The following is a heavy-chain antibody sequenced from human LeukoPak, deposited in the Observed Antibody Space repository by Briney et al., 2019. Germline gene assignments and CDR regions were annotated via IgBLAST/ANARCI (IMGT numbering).Heavy chain of an antibody. CDR1: GYTFTSYD. CDR2: MNPNSGNT. J-gene: IGHJ5*02. D-gene: IGHD2-2*01. Sequence: WASVKVSCKASGYTFTSYDINWVRQATGQGLEWMGWMNPNSGNTGYAQKFQGRVTMTRDTSTSTAYMELSSLRSEDTAVYYCARSPDIVVVPAAGGWFDPWGQGTLVTVSS. CDR3: ARSPDIVVVPAAGGWFDP. V-gene: IGHV1-8*01.